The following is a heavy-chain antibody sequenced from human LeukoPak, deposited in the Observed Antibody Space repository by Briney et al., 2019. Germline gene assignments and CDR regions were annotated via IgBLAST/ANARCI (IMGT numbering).Heavy chain of an antibody. D-gene: IGHD6-19*01. CDR3: ARKGSGWYYFDY. Sequence: PSETLSLTCTVSGGSISSSSYYWVWIRQPPGKGLGRIGSIYYSGSTYYNPSLKRRVTISVDTSKNQFSLKLSSVTAADTAVYYCARKGSGWYYFDYWGQGTLVTVSS. J-gene: IGHJ4*02. CDR2: IYYSGST. CDR1: GGSISSSSYY. V-gene: IGHV4-39*01.